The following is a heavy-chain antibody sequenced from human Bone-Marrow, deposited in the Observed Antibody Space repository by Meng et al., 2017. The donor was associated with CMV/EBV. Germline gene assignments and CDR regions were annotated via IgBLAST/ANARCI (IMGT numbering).Heavy chain of an antibody. CDR2: IYYSGST. J-gene: IGHJ4*02. V-gene: IGHV4-39*01. D-gene: IGHD6-19*01. CDR1: GGSISSSSYY. CDR3: MTPEAVAGMRAY. Sequence: SETLSLTCTVSGGSISSSSYYWGWIRQPPGKGLEWIGSIYYSGSTYYNPSLKSRVTISVDTSKNQFSPKLSSVTAADTAVYYCMTPEAVAGMRAYWGQGTLVTVSS.